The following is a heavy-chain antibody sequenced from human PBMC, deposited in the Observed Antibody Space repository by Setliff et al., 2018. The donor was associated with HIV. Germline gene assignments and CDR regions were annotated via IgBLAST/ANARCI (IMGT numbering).Heavy chain of an antibody. Sequence: PSETLSLTCTVSGGSISSYYWSWIRQPPGKGLEWIVYIYYSGSTNYNPSLKSRVTISVDTSKNQFSLKLSSVTAADTAVYYCARDRREGKPDAFDIWGQGTMVTVSS. J-gene: IGHJ3*02. V-gene: IGHV4-59*01. CDR3: ARDRREGKPDAFDI. CDR1: GGSISSYY. CDR2: IYYSGST. D-gene: IGHD1-26*01.